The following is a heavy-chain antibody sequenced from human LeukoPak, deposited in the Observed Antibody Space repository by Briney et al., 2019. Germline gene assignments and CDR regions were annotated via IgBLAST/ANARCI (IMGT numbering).Heavy chain of an antibody. CDR2: VSAYNGNT. V-gene: IGHV1-18*01. CDR3: ARFRRRGYSYVSDAFDI. D-gene: IGHD5-18*01. J-gene: IGHJ3*02. CDR1: GYTFTSYG. Sequence: ASVKVSCKASGYTFTSYGISWVGQAPGQGPEWMGWVSAYNGNTNYAQKPQGRVTMTTDTSTSTAYMELRSLRSDGTAVYYCARFRRRGYSYVSDAFDIWGQGTMVTVSS.